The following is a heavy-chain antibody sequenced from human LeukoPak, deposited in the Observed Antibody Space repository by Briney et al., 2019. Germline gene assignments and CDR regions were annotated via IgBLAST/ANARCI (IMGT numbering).Heavy chain of an antibody. D-gene: IGHD2-15*01. V-gene: IGHV3-33*03. CDR1: GFTFSSYG. CDR2: IWYDGSNK. J-gene: IGHJ5*02. Sequence: PGRSLRLSCAASGFTFSSYGMHWVRQAPGKGLEWVAVIWYDGSNKYYADPVKGRFTISRDNSKNTLYLQMNSLRAEDTAVYYCAKPLQDMYNWFDPWGQGTLVTVSS. CDR3: AKPLQDMYNWFDP.